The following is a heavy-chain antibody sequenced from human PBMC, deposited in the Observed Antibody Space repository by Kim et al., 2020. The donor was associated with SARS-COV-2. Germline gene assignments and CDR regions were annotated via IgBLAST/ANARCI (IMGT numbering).Heavy chain of an antibody. V-gene: IGHV4-59*01. CDR1: GGSINSYY. J-gene: IGHJ5*02. CDR2: IYYSGST. Sequence: SETLSLTCTVSGGSINSYYWSWIRQPPGKGLEWIGYIYYSGSTNYNPSLKSRVTISVDTSKNQFSLKLSSVTAADTAVYYCARGFDPWVQGTLVPVSS. CDR3: ARGFDP.